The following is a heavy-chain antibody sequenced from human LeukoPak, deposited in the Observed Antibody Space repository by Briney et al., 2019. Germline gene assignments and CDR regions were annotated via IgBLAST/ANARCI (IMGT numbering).Heavy chain of an antibody. V-gene: IGHV1-2*02. Sequence: GASVKVSCKASGYTFSAYYVHWVRQAPGQGLEWMGWINPKSGDTNYPQNFQGRVTMTRDTSTSTAYMDLSSLRSDDTAVYYCARSEVAVVIPIRRYFDSWGQGTLVTVSS. CDR3: ARSEVAVVIPIRRYFDS. CDR2: INPKSGDT. CDR1: GYTFSAYY. J-gene: IGHJ4*02. D-gene: IGHD3-22*01.